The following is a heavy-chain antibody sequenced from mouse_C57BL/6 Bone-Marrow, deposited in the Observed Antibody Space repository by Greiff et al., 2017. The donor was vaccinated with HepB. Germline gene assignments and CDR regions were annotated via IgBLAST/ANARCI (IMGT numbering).Heavy chain of an antibody. D-gene: IGHD1-1*01. V-gene: IGHV1-18*01. CDR3: ARNGSSPHAMDY. CDR2: INPNNGGT. Sequence: EVKLVESGPELVKPGASVKIPCKASGYTFTDYNMDWVKQSHGKSLEWIGDINPNNGGTIYNQKFKGKATLTVDKSSSTAYMELRSLTSEDTAVYYCARNGSSPHAMDYWGQGTSVTVSS. CDR1: GYTFTDYN. J-gene: IGHJ4*01.